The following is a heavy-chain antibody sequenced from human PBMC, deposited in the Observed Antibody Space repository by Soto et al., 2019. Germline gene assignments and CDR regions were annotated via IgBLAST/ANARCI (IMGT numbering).Heavy chain of an antibody. J-gene: IGHJ5*02. CDR2: MNPNSGNT. CDR3: ARGFEYSSSSDWFDP. D-gene: IGHD6-6*01. V-gene: IGHV1-8*01. Sequence: ASVKVSCKASGYTFSTYEINWVRQATGQGLEWMGWMNPNSGNTDYAQKFQGRVTMTRNTSISTAYMELSSLRSEDTAVYYCARGFEYSSSSDWFDPWGQGTLVTVS. CDR1: GYTFSTYE.